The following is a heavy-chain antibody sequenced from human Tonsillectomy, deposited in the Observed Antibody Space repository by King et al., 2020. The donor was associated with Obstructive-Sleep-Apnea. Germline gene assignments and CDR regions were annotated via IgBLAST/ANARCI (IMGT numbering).Heavy chain of an antibody. J-gene: IGHJ4*02. V-gene: IGHV3-73*01. CDR3: SRHDY. CDR1: GFIFSGSA. Sequence: VQLVESGGGLVQPGGSLKLSCEGSGFIFSGSAMHWVRQAPGKGLEWVGRIRCKIYSYATVYGASVKGRFTISRDDSKNTAYLEMNSLKTEDTAIYYCSRHDYWGQGTLVTVSS. CDR2: IRCKIYSYAT.